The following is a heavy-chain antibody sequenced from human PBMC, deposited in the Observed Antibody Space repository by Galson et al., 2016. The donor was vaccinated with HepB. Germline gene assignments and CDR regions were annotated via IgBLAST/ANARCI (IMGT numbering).Heavy chain of an antibody. D-gene: IGHD6-6*01. CDR1: GLSFTSYN. CDR2: MSFDGNNK. V-gene: IGHV3-30-3*01. CDR3: ARDVPFH. Sequence: SLRLSCAAPGLSFTSYNMHWVRQAPGKGLEWVAVMSFDGNNKYYADSVKGRFTISRDNSKKTLYLLMISLRAEDTAVYYCARDVPFHWGQGTLVTVSS. J-gene: IGHJ4*02.